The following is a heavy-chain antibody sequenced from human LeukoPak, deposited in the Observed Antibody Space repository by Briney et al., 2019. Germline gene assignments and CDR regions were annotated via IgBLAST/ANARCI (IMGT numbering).Heavy chain of an antibody. Sequence: GGSLRLSCAASGFTFSSYSMNWVRQAPGKGLEWVSSISSSSSYIYYADSVKGRFTISRDNAKNSLYLQMNSLRAEDTAVYYCARDVSQEYSGYDPNWLDPWGQGTLVTVSS. CDR1: GFTFSSYS. D-gene: IGHD5-12*01. CDR2: ISSSSSYI. V-gene: IGHV3-21*01. CDR3: ARDVSQEYSGYDPNWLDP. J-gene: IGHJ5*02.